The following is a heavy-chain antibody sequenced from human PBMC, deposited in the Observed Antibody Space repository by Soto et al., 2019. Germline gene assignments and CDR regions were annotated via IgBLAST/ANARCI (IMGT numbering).Heavy chain of an antibody. CDR2: ISSSGSTI. V-gene: IGHV3-48*03. D-gene: IGHD3-10*01. J-gene: IGHJ4*02. CDR3: ARERDGSGSYLTAFDY. CDR1: GFTFSSYE. Sequence: PXGSLRLSCAASGFTFSSYEMNWVRQAPGKGLEWVSYISSSGSTIYYADSVKGRFTISRDNAKNSLYLQMNSLRAGDTAVYYCARERDGSGSYLTAFDYWGQGTLVTVSS.